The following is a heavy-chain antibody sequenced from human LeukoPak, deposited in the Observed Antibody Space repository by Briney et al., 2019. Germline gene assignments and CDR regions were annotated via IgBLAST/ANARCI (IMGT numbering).Heavy chain of an antibody. V-gene: IGHV1-2*02. Sequence: GASVKVSCKASGYTFTGYYMHWVRQAPGQGLEWMGWINPNSGGTNYAQKFQGRVTMTRDTSISTAYMELSRLRSDDTAVYYCARVTVLGYCSSTSCYSPWFDPRGQGTLVTVSS. CDR3: ARVTVLGYCSSTSCYSPWFDP. CDR2: INPNSGGT. D-gene: IGHD2-2*02. J-gene: IGHJ5*02. CDR1: GYTFTGYY.